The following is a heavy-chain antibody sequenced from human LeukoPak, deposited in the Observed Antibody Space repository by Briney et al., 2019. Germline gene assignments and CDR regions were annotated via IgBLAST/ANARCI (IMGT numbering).Heavy chain of an antibody. CDR2: ISSSSSTI. V-gene: IGHV3-48*01. CDR1: GFTFSSYS. D-gene: IGHD2-8*01. Sequence: PGGSLRLSCAASGFTFSSYSMNWVRQAPGKGLGWVSYISSSSSTIYYADSVKGRFTISRDNAKNSLYLQMNSLRAEDTAVYYCAREMDYYGIDVWGEGTTVTVSS. CDR3: AREMDYYGIDV. J-gene: IGHJ6*04.